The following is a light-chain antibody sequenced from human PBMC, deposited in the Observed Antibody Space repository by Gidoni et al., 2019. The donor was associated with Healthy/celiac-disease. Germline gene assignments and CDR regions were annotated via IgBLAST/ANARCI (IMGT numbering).Light chain of an antibody. Sequence: DIQMTQSPSSLSASVGDRVTITCRASQSISSYLNWYQQKQGKAPKLLISAASSLQSGVPSRFSGSGSGTDFTLTNSSLQPEDFATYYCQQSYSTPQTFGQGTKLEIK. J-gene: IGKJ2*01. V-gene: IGKV1-39*01. CDR2: AAS. CDR1: QSISSY. CDR3: QQSYSTPQT.